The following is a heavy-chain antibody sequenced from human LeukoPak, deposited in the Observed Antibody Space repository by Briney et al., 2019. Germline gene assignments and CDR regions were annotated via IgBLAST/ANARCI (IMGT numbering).Heavy chain of an antibody. CDR1: GFTLSSYW. CDR3: ARDTGIRGMDV. J-gene: IGHJ6*02. D-gene: IGHD5-18*01. V-gene: IGHV3-64*02. CDR2: ISGDGGST. Sequence: GDSLRLSCAASGFTLSSYWMHWVRQAPGKGVEYVSAISGDGGSTDYADSVKGRFTISGENAKKTLYLQMGSLRAEDMAVYYCARDTGIRGMDVWGQGTTVTVSS.